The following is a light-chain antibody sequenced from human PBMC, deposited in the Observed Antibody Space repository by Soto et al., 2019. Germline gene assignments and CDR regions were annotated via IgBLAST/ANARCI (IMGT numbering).Light chain of an antibody. CDR2: WAS. J-gene: IGKJ4*01. Sequence: DIVLTQSPDSLAVSLGARATINCKSSQSVLFSSNNLNYLAWYQQKPGQPPKLLIYWASTWDSGVPDRFSGSGSGTNFTLIINSLQAEDVAVYYCQQHYSTPLTFGGGTNVEIK. CDR3: QQHYSTPLT. CDR1: QSVLFSSNNLNY. V-gene: IGKV4-1*01.